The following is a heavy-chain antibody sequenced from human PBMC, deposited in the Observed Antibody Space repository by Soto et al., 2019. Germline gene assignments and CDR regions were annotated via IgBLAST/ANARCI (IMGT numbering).Heavy chain of an antibody. V-gene: IGHV1-69*01. J-gene: IGHJ6*02. D-gene: IGHD6-6*01. Sequence: CAGCFSTYNLIRLRQAPGGKLVWMGGIIPIFGTANYAQKFQGRVTITADESTSTAYMELSSLRSEDTAVYYCARSMAARRGDGCYYYYGMDVWGQGTTVTVSS. CDR1: AGCFSTYN. CDR2: IIPIFGTA. CDR3: ARSMAARRGDGCYYYYGMDV.